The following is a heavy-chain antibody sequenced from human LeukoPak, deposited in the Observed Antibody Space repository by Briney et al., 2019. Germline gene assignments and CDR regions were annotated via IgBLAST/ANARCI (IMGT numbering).Heavy chain of an antibody. CDR2: ISGSGGST. CDR3: ARDPNGDYIGTFDM. Sequence: GSLRLSCAASGFTVSSNYMSWVRQAPGKGLEWVSSISGSGGSTQYADSVQGRFAISRDNSKNTLYLQMNSLRVEDTAVYFCARDPNGDYIGTFDMWGRGTMVSVSS. D-gene: IGHD4-17*01. V-gene: IGHV3-23*01. CDR1: GFTVSSNY. J-gene: IGHJ3*02.